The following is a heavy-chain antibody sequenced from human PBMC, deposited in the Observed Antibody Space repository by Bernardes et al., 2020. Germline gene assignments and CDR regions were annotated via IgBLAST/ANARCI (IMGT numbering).Heavy chain of an antibody. Sequence: SETLSLTCTVSGGSISSYYWSWIRQPPGKGLEWIGYIYYSGSTNYNPSLKSRVTISVDTSKNQFSLKLSSVTAADTAVYYCARGYSYGYGYFDYWGQGTLDTVSS. CDR3: ARGYSYGYGYFDY. J-gene: IGHJ4*02. V-gene: IGHV4-59*01. CDR1: GGSISSYY. CDR2: IYYSGST. D-gene: IGHD5-18*01.